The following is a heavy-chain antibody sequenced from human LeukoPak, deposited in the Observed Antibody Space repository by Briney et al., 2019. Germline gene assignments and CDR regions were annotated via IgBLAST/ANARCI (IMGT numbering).Heavy chain of an antibody. CDR3: ASQYTSSRIFDD. Sequence: GGSLRLSCAASGFTFSSYGMNWVRQAPGKGLERVSSISSSSSYIYYADSVKGRFTVSRDNAKNSLYLQMNSLRAEDTAVYFCASQYTSSRIFDDWGQGTLVTVSS. CDR2: ISSSSSYI. V-gene: IGHV3-21*01. J-gene: IGHJ4*02. D-gene: IGHD6-13*01. CDR1: GFTFSSYG.